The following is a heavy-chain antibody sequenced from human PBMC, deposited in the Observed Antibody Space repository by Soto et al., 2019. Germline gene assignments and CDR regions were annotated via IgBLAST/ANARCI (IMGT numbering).Heavy chain of an antibody. Sequence: PGGSLRLSCAASGFTFSSYAMSWVRQAPGKGLEWVSAISGSGGSTYYADSVKGRFTISRDNSKNTLYLQMNSLRAEDTAVYYCASVPGYYYGMDVWGQGTTVTVSS. CDR1: GFTFSSYA. CDR3: ASVPGYYYGMDV. V-gene: IGHV3-23*01. CDR2: ISGSGGST. D-gene: IGHD2-2*01. J-gene: IGHJ6*01.